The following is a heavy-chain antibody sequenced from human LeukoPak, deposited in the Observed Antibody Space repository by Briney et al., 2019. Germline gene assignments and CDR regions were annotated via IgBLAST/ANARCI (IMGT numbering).Heavy chain of an antibody. D-gene: IGHD3-16*02. CDR1: GSSISSYY. J-gene: IGHJ3*02. CDR2: IYYSGST. V-gene: IGHV4-59*01. CDR3: AGVYRSRYDHDAFDI. Sequence: SETLSLTCTVSGSSISSYYWSWIRQPPGKGLEWIGYIYYSGSTNYNPSLKSRVTISVDTSKNQFSLKLSSVTAADTAVYYCAGVYRSRYDHDAFDIWGQGTMVTVSS.